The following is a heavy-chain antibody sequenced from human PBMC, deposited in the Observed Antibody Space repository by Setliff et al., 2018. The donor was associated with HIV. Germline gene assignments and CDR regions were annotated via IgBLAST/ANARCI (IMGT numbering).Heavy chain of an antibody. J-gene: IGHJ4*02. CDR1: GYTFTSYY. V-gene: IGHV1-46*01. CDR2: INPSGGEP. Sequence: ASVKVSCKASGYTFTSYYMHWVRQAPGQGLEWMGMINPSGGEPSYAQRFQGRVTMTRDTSTSTVFMDLSSLSFEDTAVYYCAREGPKTYYFDYWGQGTLVTVS. CDR3: AREGPKTYYFDY.